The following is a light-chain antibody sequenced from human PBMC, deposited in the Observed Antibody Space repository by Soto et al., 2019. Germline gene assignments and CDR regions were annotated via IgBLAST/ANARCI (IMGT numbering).Light chain of an antibody. Sequence: EIVMTQSPCTLSLSPGERATLSCRASQSVSNHFAWYQQKPGRAPRLLIYGASNRATGIPDRFSGSGSGTDFTLTISRLEPEDFAVYYCQQYGSSPTFGQGTRLEIK. CDR1: QSVSNH. CDR3: QQYGSSPT. V-gene: IGKV3-20*01. J-gene: IGKJ5*01. CDR2: GAS.